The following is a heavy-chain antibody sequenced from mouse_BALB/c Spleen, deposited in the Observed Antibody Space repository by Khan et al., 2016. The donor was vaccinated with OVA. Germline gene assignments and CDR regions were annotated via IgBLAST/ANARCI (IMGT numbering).Heavy chain of an antibody. D-gene: IGHD4-1*01. CDR2: ISSGGDYT. CDR3: ASHLTGSFDY. J-gene: IGHJ3*01. Sequence: EVELVESGGDLVKPGGSLKLSCAASGFTFSSYSMSWVRQTPDKRLEWVASISSGGDYTYFPDSVKGRFTISRDNADNALYLQMSSLRSEDTAMYFCASHLTGSFDYWGQGTLGTVSA. V-gene: IGHV5-6*01. CDR1: GFTFSSYS.